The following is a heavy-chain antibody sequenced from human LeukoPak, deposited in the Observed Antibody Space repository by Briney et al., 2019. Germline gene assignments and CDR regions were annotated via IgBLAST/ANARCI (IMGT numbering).Heavy chain of an antibody. D-gene: IGHD6-19*01. Sequence: SVKVSCKASGGTFSSYAISWVRQAPGQGLEWMGGIIPIFGTANYAQKFQGRVTITADQSTSTAYMELSSLRSEDTAVYYCVLAVAGKGGDYWGQGTLVTVSS. CDR2: IIPIFGTA. CDR3: VLAVAGKGGDY. J-gene: IGHJ4*02. CDR1: GGTFSSYA. V-gene: IGHV1-69*01.